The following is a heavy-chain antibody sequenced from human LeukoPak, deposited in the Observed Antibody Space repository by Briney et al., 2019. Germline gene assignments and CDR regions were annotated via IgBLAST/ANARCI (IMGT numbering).Heavy chain of an antibody. V-gene: IGHV3-30*03. CDR1: GFTFSSYG. CDR2: ISYDGSNK. D-gene: IGHD3-3*01. CDR3: ARDRTYDFWSGPSLAYGMDV. J-gene: IGHJ6*02. Sequence: GGSLRLSCAASGFTFSSYGMHWVRQAPGKGLEWVAVISYDGSNKYYADSVKGRFTISRDNSKNTLYLQMNSLRAEDTAVYYCARDRTYDFWSGPSLAYGMDVWGQGTTVTVSS.